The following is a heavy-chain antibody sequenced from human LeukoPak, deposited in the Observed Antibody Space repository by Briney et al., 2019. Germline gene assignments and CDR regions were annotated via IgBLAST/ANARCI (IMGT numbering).Heavy chain of an antibody. J-gene: IGHJ4*02. Sequence: ASVKVSCKASGYTFTSYDISWVRQAPGQGLEWMGWISAYNGNTNYAQKLQGRVTMTTDTSTSTAYMELRSLRSDDTAVYYCARDAYYYDSSGYEYYFDYWGQGTLVTVSS. V-gene: IGHV1-18*01. D-gene: IGHD3-22*01. CDR3: ARDAYYYDSSGYEYYFDY. CDR1: GYTFTSYD. CDR2: ISAYNGNT.